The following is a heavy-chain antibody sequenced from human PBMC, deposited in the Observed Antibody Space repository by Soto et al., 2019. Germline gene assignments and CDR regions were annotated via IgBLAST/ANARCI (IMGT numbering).Heavy chain of an antibody. Sequence: GGSLSLSCAASGFPFSSYSMHWVRQAPGKGLEWVAVISYDGSNKYYADSVKGRFTISRDNSKNTLYLQMNSLRAEDTAVYYCARGVVPAARGYYGMDVWGQGTTVTVSS. CDR2: ISYDGSNK. J-gene: IGHJ6*02. CDR3: ARGVVPAARGYYGMDV. CDR1: GFPFSSYS. D-gene: IGHD2-2*01. V-gene: IGHV3-30-3*01.